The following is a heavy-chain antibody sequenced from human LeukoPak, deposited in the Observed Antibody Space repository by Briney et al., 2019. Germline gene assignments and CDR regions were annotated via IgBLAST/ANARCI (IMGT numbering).Heavy chain of an antibody. V-gene: IGHV4-59*08. J-gene: IGHJ5*02. CDR2: IFYTGNA. Sequence: PSETLSLTCTVTGGSISGYHWNWIRQSPGKGLEWISNIFYTGNADYNLSLKSRVTISINTSKNEISLILRSVTAADTAVYYCARKTYCSGGRCYGENWFDPWGQGILVTVSS. D-gene: IGHD2-15*01. CDR1: GGSISGYH. CDR3: ARKTYCSGGRCYGENWFDP.